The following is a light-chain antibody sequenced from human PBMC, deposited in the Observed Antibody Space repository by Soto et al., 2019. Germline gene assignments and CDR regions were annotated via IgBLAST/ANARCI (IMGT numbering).Light chain of an antibody. CDR1: QSLFYSSNNKNY. Sequence: DIVMTQSPDSLAVSPGERATINCKSSQSLFYSSNNKNYLAWYQQKPGQPPRLLIYWASTRESGVPDRFSGSGSGTDFTLTISSLQAEDVAVYYGQQYHTTLPFTFGPGTKVNIK. CDR3: QQYHTTLPFT. J-gene: IGKJ3*01. V-gene: IGKV4-1*01. CDR2: WAS.